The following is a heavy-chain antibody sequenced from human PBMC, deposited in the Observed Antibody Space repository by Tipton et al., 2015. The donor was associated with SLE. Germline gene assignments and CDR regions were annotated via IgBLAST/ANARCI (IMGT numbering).Heavy chain of an antibody. CDR1: GGSISSSSYY. CDR2: IYYSGST. CDR3: ARESISTIVVSPGAFDI. V-gene: IGHV4-39*07. D-gene: IGHD3-22*01. Sequence: LRLSCTVSGGSISSSSYYWGWIRQPPGKGLEWIGSIYYSGSTYYNPSLKSRVTISVDTSKNQFSLKLSSVTAADTAVYYCARESISTIVVSPGAFDIWGQGTMVTVSS. J-gene: IGHJ3*02.